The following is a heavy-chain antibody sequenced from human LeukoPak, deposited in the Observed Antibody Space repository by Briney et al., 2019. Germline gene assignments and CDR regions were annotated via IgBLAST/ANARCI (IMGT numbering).Heavy chain of an antibody. J-gene: IGHJ4*02. CDR1: GGTFSSYA. Sequence: GASVKVSCTASGGTFSSYAISWVRQAPGQGLEWMGGIIPIFGTANYAQKFQGRVTITADESTSTAYMELSSLRSEDTAVYYCARDRGDCSSTSCYAGYWGQGTLVTVSS. CDR3: ARDRGDCSSTSCYAGY. CDR2: IIPIFGTA. V-gene: IGHV1-69*01. D-gene: IGHD2-2*01.